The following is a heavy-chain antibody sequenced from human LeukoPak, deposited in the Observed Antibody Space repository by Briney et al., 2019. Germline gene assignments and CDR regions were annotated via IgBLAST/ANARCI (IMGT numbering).Heavy chain of an antibody. CDR1: GGSISSGSYY. CDR2: IYTSGST. CDR3: ARVGYYDSSGYYGLSFDY. Sequence: PSQTLSLTCTVSGGSISSGSYYWSWIRQPAGKGLEWIGRIYTSGSTNYNPSLKSRVTISVDTSKNQFSLKLSSVTAADTAVYYCARVGYYDSSGYYGLSFDYWGQGTLVTVSS. D-gene: IGHD3-22*01. V-gene: IGHV4-61*02. J-gene: IGHJ4*02.